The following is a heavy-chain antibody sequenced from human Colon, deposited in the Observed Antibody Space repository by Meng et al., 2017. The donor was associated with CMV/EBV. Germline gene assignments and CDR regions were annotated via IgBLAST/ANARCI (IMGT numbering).Heavy chain of an antibody. CDR2: ISSSSTR. Sequence: GESLKLSCAASGFTFSSYSMNWVRQAPGKGLEWVSYISSSSTRYYADSVKRRFTISRDNAKNSLYLQMNSLRAEDTAVYYCARVMGYDFWSGAYYYGMDVWGQGTTVTVSS. CDR3: ARVMGYDFWSGAYYYGMDV. CDR1: GFTFSSYS. J-gene: IGHJ6*02. D-gene: IGHD3-3*01. V-gene: IGHV3-48*04.